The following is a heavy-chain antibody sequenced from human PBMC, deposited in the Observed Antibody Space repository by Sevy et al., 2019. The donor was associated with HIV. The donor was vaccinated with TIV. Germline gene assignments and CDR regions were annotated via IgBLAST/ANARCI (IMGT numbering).Heavy chain of an antibody. Sequence: GGSLRLSCVGSGFTFGSYGMSWVRQPPGKGLEWVSSISFSGVATFYADSVRGRFTISRDNSKNILYLQMNSLRAADTAVYFCAKPPSDHDVLHYYGMDVWGQGTTVTVSS. CDR1: GFTFGSYG. V-gene: IGHV3-23*01. D-gene: IGHD3-10*02. J-gene: IGHJ6*02. CDR3: AKPPSDHDVLHYYGMDV. CDR2: ISFSGVAT.